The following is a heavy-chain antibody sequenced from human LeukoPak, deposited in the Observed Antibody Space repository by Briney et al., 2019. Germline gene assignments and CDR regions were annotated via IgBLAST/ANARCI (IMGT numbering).Heavy chain of an antibody. D-gene: IGHD4-23*01. CDR2: IYPDDSDT. CDR1: GSIFTSYW. J-gene: IGHJ4*02. Sequence: GASLQISCKGSGSIFTSYWIAWVRPLPGKGLEWMGIIYPDDSDTRYSPSFQGQVTISADKSISTAYLQWSSLKASDTAMYYCARRSYGGKDFDQWGQGTLVTVSS. V-gene: IGHV5-51*01. CDR3: ARRSYGGKDFDQ.